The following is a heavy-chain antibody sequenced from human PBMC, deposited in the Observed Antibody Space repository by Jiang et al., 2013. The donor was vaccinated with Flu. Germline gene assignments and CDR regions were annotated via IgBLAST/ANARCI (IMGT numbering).Heavy chain of an antibody. D-gene: IGHD6-19*01. J-gene: IGHJ4*02. Sequence: SGSGLVKPSETLSLTCTVSGGSISTYYWSWVRQPPGKGLEWIGHTYYSGSTNYNPSLKSRVTISVDRSKSQFSLRLNSVTAADTAVYYCARSYSSNGWYLFDYWGQGTLVTVSS. CDR1: GGSISTYY. CDR2: TYYSGST. CDR3: ARSYSSNGWYLFDY. V-gene: IGHV4-59*01.